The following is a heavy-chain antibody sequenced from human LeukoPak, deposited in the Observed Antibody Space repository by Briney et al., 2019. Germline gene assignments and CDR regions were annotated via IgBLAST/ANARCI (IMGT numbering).Heavy chain of an antibody. CDR2: SRNKANSYTT. D-gene: IGHD6-13*01. Sequence: GGSLRLSCAASGFIFSDHYMDWVRQAPGKGLEWVGRSRNKANSYTTEYAASVKGRFTISRDGSKNSLYLQMNSLKTEDTALYYCARVLGSSWTDFDYWGQGTLVTVSS. CDR1: GFIFSDHY. V-gene: IGHV3-72*01. J-gene: IGHJ4*02. CDR3: ARVLGSSWTDFDY.